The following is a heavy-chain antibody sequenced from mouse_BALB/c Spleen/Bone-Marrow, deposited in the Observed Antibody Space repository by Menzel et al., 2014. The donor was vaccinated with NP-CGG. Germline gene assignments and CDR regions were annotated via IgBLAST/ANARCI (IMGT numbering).Heavy chain of an antibody. CDR2: IYPVSGST. Sequence: LQQSGSELVRPGASVKLSCKAPGYTFTSYWMHWVKQRPGQGLEWIGNIYPVSGSTNYDEKFKSKATLTVDTSSSTAYMQLSSLTSEDSAVYYCTRVNEYGRAWFAYWGQGTLVTVSA. V-gene: IGHV1S22*01. J-gene: IGHJ3*01. CDR1: GYTFTSYW. CDR3: TRVNEYGRAWFAY. D-gene: IGHD5-2*01.